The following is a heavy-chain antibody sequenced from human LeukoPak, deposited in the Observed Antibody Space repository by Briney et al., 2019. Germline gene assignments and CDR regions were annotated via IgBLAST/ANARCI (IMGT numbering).Heavy chain of an antibody. D-gene: IGHD2-2*01. CDR2: ISNSGTRT. J-gene: IGHJ4*02. CDR3: VGGYQLLLFDD. Sequence: PGGSLRLSCAASGFTFDDYAMSWVRQAPGRGLEWVSAISNSGTRTYNADSVKGRFTISRDNSKNTLYPQMNSLRAGDTALYYCVGGYQLLLFDDWGQGTLVTVSS. V-gene: IGHV3-23*01. CDR1: GFTFDDYA.